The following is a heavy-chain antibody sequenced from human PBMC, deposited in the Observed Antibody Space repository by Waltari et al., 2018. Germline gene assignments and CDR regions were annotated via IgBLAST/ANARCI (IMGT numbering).Heavy chain of an antibody. Sequence: QVQLVQSGAEVKKPGASVKVSCKASGYTFPRYDINWVRQATGQGLEWMGWMNPNSGNTGYAQKFQGRVTMTRNTSISTAYMELSSLRSEDTAVYYCARYYYDSSGYYQFDYWGQGTLVTVSS. D-gene: IGHD3-22*01. CDR2: MNPNSGNT. CDR3: ARYYYDSSGYYQFDY. CDR1: GYTFPRYD. J-gene: IGHJ4*02. V-gene: IGHV1-8*01.